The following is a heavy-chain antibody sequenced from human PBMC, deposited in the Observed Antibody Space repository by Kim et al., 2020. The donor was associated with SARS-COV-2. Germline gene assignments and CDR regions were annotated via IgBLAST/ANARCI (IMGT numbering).Heavy chain of an antibody. V-gene: IGHV3-30*18. Sequence: GGSLRLSCAASGFTFSSYGMHWVRQAPGKGLEWVAVISYDGSNKYYADSVKGRFTISRDNSKNTLYLQMNSLRAEDTAVYYCAKDLTRIASSPMDYWGQGTLVTVSS. CDR1: GFTFSSYG. D-gene: IGHD6-13*01. J-gene: IGHJ4*02. CDR2: ISYDGSNK. CDR3: AKDLTRIASSPMDY.